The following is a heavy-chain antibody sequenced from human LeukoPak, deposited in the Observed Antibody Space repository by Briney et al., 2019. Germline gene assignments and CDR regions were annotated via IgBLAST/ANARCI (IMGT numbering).Heavy chain of an antibody. Sequence: GGSLRLSCAASGFTFSSYSMNWVRQAPGKGLEWVSYIGSSSSYIYYADSVKGRFTISRDNAENSLYLQMNSVRAEDTAVYYCARDRAPRARIGGMDVWGQGTTVIVSS. J-gene: IGHJ6*02. V-gene: IGHV3-21*01. CDR1: GFTFSSYS. CDR2: IGSSSSYI. D-gene: IGHD3-16*01. CDR3: ARDRAPRARIGGMDV.